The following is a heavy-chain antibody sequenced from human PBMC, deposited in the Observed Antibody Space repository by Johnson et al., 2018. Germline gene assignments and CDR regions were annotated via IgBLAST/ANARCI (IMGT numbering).Heavy chain of an antibody. D-gene: IGHD4-17*01. V-gene: IGHV3-53*05. CDR2: IYAGGAT. Sequence: QAPGKGLEWVSVIYAGGATYYVDSVKGRFTISRDNAKNSLYLQVNSLRAEDMTVYYCVRGSDDYGETWGQGTLVTVSS. J-gene: IGHJ5*02. CDR3: VRGSDDYGET.